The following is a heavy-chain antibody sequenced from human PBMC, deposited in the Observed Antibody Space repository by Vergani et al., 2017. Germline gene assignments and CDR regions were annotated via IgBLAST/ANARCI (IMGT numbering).Heavy chain of an antibody. V-gene: IGHV2-70*04. Sequence: QVTLKESGPALVKPTQTLTLTCTFSGFSLSTSGMRVSWIRQPPGKALEWLARIDWDDEKFYSTSLKTRLTISKDTSKNQVGLTMTNMDPVDTATYYCARESGSYNWFDPWGQGTLVTVSS. CDR1: GFSLSTSGMR. CDR2: IDWDDEK. D-gene: IGHD1-26*01. CDR3: ARESGSYNWFDP. J-gene: IGHJ5*02.